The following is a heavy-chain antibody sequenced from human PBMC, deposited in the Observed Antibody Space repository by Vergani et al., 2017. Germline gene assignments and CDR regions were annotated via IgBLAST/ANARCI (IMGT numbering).Heavy chain of an antibody. CDR1: GGSISSYY. CDR3: ARGNYDFWSGYYNHYYYYYMDV. CDR2: IYYSRST. J-gene: IGHJ6*03. Sequence: QVQLQESGPGLVKPSGTLSLTCAVSGGSISSYYWSWIRQPPGKGLEWIGYIYYSRSTNYNPSLKSRVTISVDTSNNQFSLKLSSVTAADTAVYYCARGNYDFWSGYYNHYYYYYMDVWGKGTTVTVSS. V-gene: IGHV4-59*01. D-gene: IGHD3-3*01.